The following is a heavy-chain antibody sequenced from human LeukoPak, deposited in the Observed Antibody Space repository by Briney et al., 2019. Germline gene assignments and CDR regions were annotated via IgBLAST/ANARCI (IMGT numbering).Heavy chain of an antibody. CDR1: GYTFTNSW. Sequence: PGESLKISCKGSGYTFTNSWIGWVRQMPGKGLEWMGIICPGDSNTRYSPSFQGQVTISVDKSISTAYLQWSSLKASDTAIYYCARSSVIMGGYYFDYWGQGTLVTVSS. V-gene: IGHV5-51*01. CDR2: ICPGDSNT. J-gene: IGHJ4*02. CDR3: ARSSVIMGGYYFDY. D-gene: IGHD4-23*01.